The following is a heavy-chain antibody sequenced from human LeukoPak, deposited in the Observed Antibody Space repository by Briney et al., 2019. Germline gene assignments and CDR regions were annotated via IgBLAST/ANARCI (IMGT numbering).Heavy chain of an antibody. D-gene: IGHD3-10*01. CDR1: GFTVSSKY. CDR3: ARVGTYDAFDI. V-gene: IGHV3-66*01. CDR2: IYSGGST. J-gene: IGHJ3*02. Sequence: GGSLRLSCVVSGFTVSSKYKSWVRQAPGKGLEWVSVIYSGGSTYYADSVKGRFTISRDNSKNMLYLQMNSLRAEDTAVYYCARVGTYDAFDIWGQGTMVTVSS.